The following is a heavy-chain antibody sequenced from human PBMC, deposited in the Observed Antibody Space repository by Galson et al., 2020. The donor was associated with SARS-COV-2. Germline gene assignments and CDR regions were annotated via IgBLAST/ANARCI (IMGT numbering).Heavy chain of an antibody. CDR3: AKVKGGDDSSGKGLFDY. V-gene: IGHV3-23*01. Sequence: GESLKISCAASGFTFNYYAMSWVRQAPGEGLEVVSTISGGGVSTYYADSVKGRFTISRDNSKNTLYLQMNSLRAEDTAVYYCAKVKGGDDSSGKGLFDYWGQGALVTVSS. CDR2: ISGGGVST. CDR1: GFTFNYYA. D-gene: IGHD3-22*01. J-gene: IGHJ4*02.